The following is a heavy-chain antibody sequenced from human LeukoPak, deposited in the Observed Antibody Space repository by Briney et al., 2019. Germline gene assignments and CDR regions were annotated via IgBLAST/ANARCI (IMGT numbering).Heavy chain of an antibody. CDR2: FDPEDGET. CDR3: ATEGTIQIPFDY. D-gene: IGHD3-3*01. CDR1: GYTLTELS. Sequence: ASVKVSCKVSGYTLTELSMHWVRQAPGKGLEWMGGFDPEDGETIYAQKFQGRVAMTEDTSTDTAYMELSSLRSEDTAVYYCATEGTIQIPFDYWGQGTLVTVSS. J-gene: IGHJ4*02. V-gene: IGHV1-24*01.